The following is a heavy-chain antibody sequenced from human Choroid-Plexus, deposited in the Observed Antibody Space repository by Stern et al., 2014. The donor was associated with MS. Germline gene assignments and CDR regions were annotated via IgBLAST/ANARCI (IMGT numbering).Heavy chain of an antibody. Sequence: QVQLGESGGGVVQPGRPLRLSCAASGFSFSSFGMDWVRQAPATGLELVALISSYGSKDYADSVKRRFALSNDNSKNTLYLQMNSLRAEDTAVYYCAKDRQYLTFFFDFWGQGSLVTVSS. J-gene: IGHJ4*02. CDR2: ISSYGSK. V-gene: IGHV3-30*18. D-gene: IGHD2/OR15-2a*01. CDR3: AKDRQYLTFFFDF. CDR1: GFSFSSFG.